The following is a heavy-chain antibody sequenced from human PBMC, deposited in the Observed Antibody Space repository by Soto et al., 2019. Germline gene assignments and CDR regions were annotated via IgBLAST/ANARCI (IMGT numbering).Heavy chain of an antibody. J-gene: IGHJ6*02. CDR1: GFTFSNAW. CDR3: TTEDLWTYSGSFVGYYGMDV. CDR2: IKSKTDGGTT. Sequence: GSLRLSCAASGFTFSNAWMSWVRQAPGKGLEWVGRIKSKTDGGTTDYAAPVKGRFTISRDDSKNTLYLQMNSLKTEDTAVYYCTTEDLWTYSGSFVGYYGMDVWGQGSTVTVSS. D-gene: IGHD1-26*01. V-gene: IGHV3-15*01.